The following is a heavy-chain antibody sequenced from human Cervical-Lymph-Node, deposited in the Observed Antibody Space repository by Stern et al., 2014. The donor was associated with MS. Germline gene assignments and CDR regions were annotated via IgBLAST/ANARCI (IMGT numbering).Heavy chain of an antibody. Sequence: VQLVESGPGLVKPSQTLSLTCTVSGGYISSSGYYWSWIRQPADKGLEWIGRIHDSGSTYYNPSLKSRVTISMDTAQNPFSLKLPSVTAADTAVYYCATTRWDLFTWNWFDPWGQGTLVTVSS. D-gene: IGHD1-26*01. CDR1: GGYISSSGYY. CDR3: ATTRWDLFTWNWFDP. V-gene: IGHV4-61*02. CDR2: IHDSGST. J-gene: IGHJ5*02.